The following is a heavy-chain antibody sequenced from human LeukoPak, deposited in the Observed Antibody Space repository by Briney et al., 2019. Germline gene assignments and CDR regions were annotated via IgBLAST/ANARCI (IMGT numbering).Heavy chain of an antibody. CDR2: ISYDGSNK. J-gene: IGHJ4*02. Sequence: QPGRSLRLSCAASGFTFSSYAMHWVRQAPGKGLEWVAVISYDGSNKYYADSVKGRFTISRDNSKNTLYLQMNSLRAEDTAVYYCARAPLYGVGTDYWGQGTLVTVSS. V-gene: IGHV3-30*04. CDR1: GFTFSSYA. D-gene: IGHD2-8*01. CDR3: ARAPLYGVGTDY.